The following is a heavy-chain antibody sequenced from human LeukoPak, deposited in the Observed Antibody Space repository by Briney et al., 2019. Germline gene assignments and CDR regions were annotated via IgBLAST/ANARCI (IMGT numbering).Heavy chain of an antibody. D-gene: IGHD3-10*01. CDR2: INPNSGGT. Sequence: GASVKVSCKASGYTFTGYYMHWVRQAPGQGLEWMGWINPNSGGTNYAQKFQGRVTMTRDTSISTAYMELSRLRSDDTAVYYCARVGRGVNYYYYMDVWGKGTTVTVSS. CDR3: ARVGRGVNYYYYMDV. J-gene: IGHJ6*03. V-gene: IGHV1-2*02. CDR1: GYTFTGYY.